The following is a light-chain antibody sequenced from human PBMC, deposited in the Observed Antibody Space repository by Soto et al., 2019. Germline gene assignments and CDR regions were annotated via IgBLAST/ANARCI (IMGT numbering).Light chain of an antibody. CDR1: QSITTS. CDR3: QQRSNWPGYT. CDR2: DAS. J-gene: IGKJ2*01. Sequence: EVVLTQSPATLSLSPGERATLSCSASQSITTSLAWYQHKPGQAPRLLIYDASTRATGIPARFSGSGSGTDFTLTINSLEPEDFAVYFCQQRSNWPGYTFGQGTKLEIK. V-gene: IGKV3-11*01.